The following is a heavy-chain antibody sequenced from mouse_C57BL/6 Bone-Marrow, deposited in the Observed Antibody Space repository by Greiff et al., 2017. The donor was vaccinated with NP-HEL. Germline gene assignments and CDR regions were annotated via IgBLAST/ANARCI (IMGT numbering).Heavy chain of an antibody. D-gene: IGHD3-2*02. Sequence: VKLVESGAELARPGASVKLSCKASGYTFTSYGISWVKQRTGQGLEWIGEIYPRSGNTYYNEKFKGKATLTADKSSSTAYMELRSLTSEDSAVYFCAREGLRLRFDYWGQGTTLTVSS. V-gene: IGHV1-81*01. J-gene: IGHJ2*01. CDR2: IYPRSGNT. CDR1: GYTFTSYG. CDR3: AREGLRLRFDY.